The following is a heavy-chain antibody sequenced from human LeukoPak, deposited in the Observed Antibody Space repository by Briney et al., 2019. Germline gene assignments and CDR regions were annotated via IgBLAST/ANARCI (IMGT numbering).Heavy chain of an antibody. CDR2: IAGGGVNT. J-gene: IGHJ4*02. CDR3: AKRSARPKPFDC. D-gene: IGHD6-25*01. V-gene: IGHV3-23*01. Sequence: GGSLRLSCAGSGFTFSNYGMSWVRQAPGKGLEWVSAIAGGGVNTLYADSVKGRFTISRDNSKNTVYLQMNSLSAEDTAIYYCAKRSARPKPFDCWGQGTLVTVSS. CDR1: GFTFSNYG.